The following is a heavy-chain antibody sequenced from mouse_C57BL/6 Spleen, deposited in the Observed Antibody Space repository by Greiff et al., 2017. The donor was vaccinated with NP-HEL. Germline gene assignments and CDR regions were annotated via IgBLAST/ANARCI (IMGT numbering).Heavy chain of an antibody. CDR3: ARVGGYYEAMDY. Sequence: VQLKESGPGLVKPSQSLSLTCSVTGYSITSGYYWNWIRQFPGNKLEWMGYISYDGSNNYNPSLKNRISITRDTSKNQFFLKLNSVTTEDTATYYCARVGGYYEAMDYWGQGTSVTVSS. CDR1: GYSITSGYY. J-gene: IGHJ4*01. D-gene: IGHD2-3*01. V-gene: IGHV3-6*01. CDR2: ISYDGSN.